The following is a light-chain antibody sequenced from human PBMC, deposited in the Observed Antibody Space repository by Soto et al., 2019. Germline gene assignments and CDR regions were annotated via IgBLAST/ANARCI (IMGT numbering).Light chain of an antibody. CDR2: WAS. CDR3: QQYYSTPYT. CDR1: QSVLCSSNSKNF. Sequence: DIVMTQSPDSLAVSLGERATINCKSTQSVLCSSNSKNFLAWYQQKPGQPPKLLISWASTRESGVPDRFSGSGSGTDFTLTISSLQAEDVAVYYCQQYYSTPYTFVQGTRLEIK. J-gene: IGKJ2*01. V-gene: IGKV4-1*01.